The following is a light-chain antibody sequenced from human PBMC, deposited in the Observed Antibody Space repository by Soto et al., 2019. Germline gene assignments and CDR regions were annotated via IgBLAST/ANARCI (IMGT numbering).Light chain of an antibody. CDR3: GSYAGSYTWV. CDR2: DVS. J-gene: IGLJ3*02. CDR1: SSDVGAYNY. V-gene: IGLV2-11*01. Sequence: QSALTQPRSVSGSPGQSVTISCTGTSSDVGAYNYVSWYQQHPGKAPKLIIFDVSKRPSGVPDRLSGSKSGNTASLTISGLQAEDEADYHCGSYAGSYTWVFGGGTKLTVL.